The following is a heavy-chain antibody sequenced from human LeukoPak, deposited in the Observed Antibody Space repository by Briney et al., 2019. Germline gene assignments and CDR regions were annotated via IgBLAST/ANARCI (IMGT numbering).Heavy chain of an antibody. CDR2: ISAYNGNT. D-gene: IGHD6-13*01. J-gene: IGHJ5*02. CDR1: GYTFTSYG. CDR3: ARDRSSSRNKAGRNWFDP. Sequence: ASVKVSCKASGYTFTSYGISWVRQAPGQGLEWMGWISAYNGNTNYAQKLQGRVTMTRDTSISTAYMELSRLRSDDTAVYYCARDRSSSRNKAGRNWFDPWGQGTLVTVSS. V-gene: IGHV1-18*01.